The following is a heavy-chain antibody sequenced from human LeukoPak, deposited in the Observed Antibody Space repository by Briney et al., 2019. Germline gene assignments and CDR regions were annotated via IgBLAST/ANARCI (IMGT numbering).Heavy chain of an antibody. CDR3: ARTYGNPPTRGMDV. CDR2: ISAYNGNT. D-gene: IGHD4-23*01. J-gene: IGHJ6*02. V-gene: IGHV1-18*01. Sequence: ASVTVSCKASGYTFTSYVISWVRQAPAQGLEWVGWISAYNGNTNYAQKLQGRVTMTTDTSTSTAYLELRSLRSDDTAVYYCARTYGNPPTRGMDVWGQGTTVTVSS. CDR1: GYTFTSYV.